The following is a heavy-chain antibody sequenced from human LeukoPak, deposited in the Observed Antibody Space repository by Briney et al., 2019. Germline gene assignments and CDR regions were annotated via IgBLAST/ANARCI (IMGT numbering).Heavy chain of an antibody. CDR1: GFTFSSYW. CDR3: ARDYPYYYDGMWYCDY. D-gene: IGHD3-22*01. Sequence: GGSLGLSCAASGFTFSSYWMSWVRQAPGKGLEWVANIKQDGSEKYYVDSVKGRFTISRDNAKNSLYLQMNSLRAEDTAVYYCARDYPYYYDGMWYCDYWGQGTLVSVSS. J-gene: IGHJ4*02. CDR2: IKQDGSEK. V-gene: IGHV3-7*01.